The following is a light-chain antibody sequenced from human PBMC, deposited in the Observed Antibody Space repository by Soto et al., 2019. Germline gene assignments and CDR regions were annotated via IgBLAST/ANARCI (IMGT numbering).Light chain of an antibody. CDR1: QTVRNNY. J-gene: IGKJ4*01. CDR2: DAS. Sequence: EFVLTQSPGTLSLSPGERATLSCRASQTVRNNYLAWYQQQPGQAPRLLIYDASSRAIGIPDRFSGGGSGTDFTLTISRLEPVDFEVYYCQQFSSYPLTFGGGTKVEIK. CDR3: QQFSSYPLT. V-gene: IGKV3-20*01.